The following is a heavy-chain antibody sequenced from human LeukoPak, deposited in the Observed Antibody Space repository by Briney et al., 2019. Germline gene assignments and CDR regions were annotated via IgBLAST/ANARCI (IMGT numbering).Heavy chain of an antibody. Sequence: ASVKVSCKASGYTFTSYYMHWVRQAPGQGLEWMGIINPSGGSTSYAQKFQGRVTMTRDTSTSTVYMELSSLRSEDTAVYYCAREWIGAAGTTDVRYNWFDPWGQGTLVTVSS. J-gene: IGHJ5*02. CDR1: GYTFTSYY. D-gene: IGHD6-13*01. CDR3: AREWIGAAGTTDVRYNWFDP. V-gene: IGHV1-46*01. CDR2: INPSGGST.